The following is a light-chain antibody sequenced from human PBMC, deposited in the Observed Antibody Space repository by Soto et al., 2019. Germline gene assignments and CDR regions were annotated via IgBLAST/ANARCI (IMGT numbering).Light chain of an antibody. CDR3: QQSYSVPIT. CDR1: QTISNY. J-gene: IGKJ5*01. Sequence: DIQMTQSPSSLSASVGDSVTITCRASQTISNYLNWYLQKPGKAPNLLIYAASSLQSGVPSRFSGSGSGTDCTLTISSLQPEDFATYFCQQSYSVPITFGQGTRLEIK. CDR2: AAS. V-gene: IGKV1-39*01.